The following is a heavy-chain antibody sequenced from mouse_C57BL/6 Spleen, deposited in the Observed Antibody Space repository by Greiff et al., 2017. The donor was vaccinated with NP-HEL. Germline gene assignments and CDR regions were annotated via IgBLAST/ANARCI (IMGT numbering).Heavy chain of an antibody. CDR3: ARSVNYDYDDWYFDV. J-gene: IGHJ1*03. CDR1: GYTFTDYN. Sequence: VQLQQSGPELVKPGASVKMSCKASGYTFTDYNMHWVKQSHGKSLEWIGYINPNNGGTSYNQKFKGKATLTVNKSSSTAYMELRSLTSEDSAVYYCARSVNYDYDDWYFDVWGTGTTVTVSS. V-gene: IGHV1-22*01. CDR2: INPNNGGT. D-gene: IGHD2-4*01.